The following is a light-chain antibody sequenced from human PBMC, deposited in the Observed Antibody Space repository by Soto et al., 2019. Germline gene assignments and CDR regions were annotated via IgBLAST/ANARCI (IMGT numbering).Light chain of an antibody. V-gene: IGKV3-11*01. CDR3: QLRTTWPIFT. J-gene: IGKJ3*01. CDR2: DAS. Sequence: EIVLTQSPATLSLSPWERANLSCRASQSVGSYLAWYKQKPGQAPRLLVYDASNRSTGVPVRFSGSGSGTDFTFAISSLEHEEFAVYYCQLRTTWPIFTFGPGTKVDI. CDR1: QSVGSY.